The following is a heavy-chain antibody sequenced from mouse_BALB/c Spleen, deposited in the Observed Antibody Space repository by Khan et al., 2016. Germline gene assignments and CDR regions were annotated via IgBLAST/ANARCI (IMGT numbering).Heavy chain of an antibody. CDR3: ARWLYYFYY. CDR1: GYTFTSYW. V-gene: IGHV1-7*01. J-gene: IGHJ2*01. Sequence: QVQLQQSGAELAKPGASVKMSCKASGYTFTSYWMHWVKQRPGQGLEWIGYINPSTGYTEYNQKFKDKATLTADKSSSTAYMQLSSLTSEDSAVYYGARWLYYFYYWCQGATLTVSS. D-gene: IGHD2-2*01. CDR2: INPSTGYT.